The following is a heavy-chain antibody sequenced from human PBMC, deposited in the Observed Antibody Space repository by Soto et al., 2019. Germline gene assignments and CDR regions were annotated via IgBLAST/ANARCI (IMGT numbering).Heavy chain of an antibody. Sequence: SETLSLTCTVSGGSISSSSYYWGWIRQPPGKGLEWIGSIYYSGSTYYNPSLKSRVTISVDTSKNQFSLKLSSVTAADTAVYYCASRFIYGDYGPSWFDPWGQGTLVTVSS. CDR2: IYYSGST. CDR3: ASRFIYGDYGPSWFDP. CDR1: GGSISSSSYY. J-gene: IGHJ5*02. V-gene: IGHV4-39*01. D-gene: IGHD4-17*01.